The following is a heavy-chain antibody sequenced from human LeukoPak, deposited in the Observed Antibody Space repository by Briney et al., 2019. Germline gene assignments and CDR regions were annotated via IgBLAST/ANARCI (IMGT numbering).Heavy chain of an antibody. V-gene: IGHV3-74*01. J-gene: IGHJ4*02. Sequence: GGSLRLSCAASGFTFSNYWMHWVRQAPGKGLVWVSRIYSDGSNTFYADSVKGRFTISRDNAKNTLYLQMNSLRAEDTAVYYCARGGRLVRGTHDYWGQGTLVTVSS. CDR3: ARGGRLVRGTHDY. D-gene: IGHD6-19*01. CDR1: GFTFSNYW. CDR2: IYSDGSNT.